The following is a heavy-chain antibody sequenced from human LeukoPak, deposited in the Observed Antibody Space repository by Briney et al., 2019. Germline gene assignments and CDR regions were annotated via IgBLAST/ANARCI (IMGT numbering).Heavy chain of an antibody. J-gene: IGHJ4*02. CDR2: INHNGNVN. V-gene: IGHV3-7*03. D-gene: IGHD1-26*01. Sequence: GGSLRLSCAASGFTFSSYWMNWARQAPGKGLEWVASINHNGNVNYYVDSVKGRFTISRDNAKNSLYLQMSNLRAEDTAVYFCARSQTPYSGSYFDYWGQGTLVTVSS. CDR3: ARSQTPYSGSYFDY. CDR1: GFTFSSYW.